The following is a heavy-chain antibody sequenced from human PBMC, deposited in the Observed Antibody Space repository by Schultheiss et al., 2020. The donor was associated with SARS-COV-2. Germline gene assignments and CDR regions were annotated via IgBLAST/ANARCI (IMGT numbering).Heavy chain of an antibody. CDR3: ARGYYYDSSGYYPIFDY. CDR1: GGTFSSYA. J-gene: IGHJ4*02. CDR2: ISAYNGNT. Sequence: ASVKVSCKASGGTFSSYAISWVRQAPGQGLEWMGGISAYNGNTIYAQKLQGRVTMTTDTSTSTAYMELSSLRSEDTAVYYCARGYYYDSSGYYPIFDYWGQGTLVTVSS. V-gene: IGHV1-18*01. D-gene: IGHD3-22*01.